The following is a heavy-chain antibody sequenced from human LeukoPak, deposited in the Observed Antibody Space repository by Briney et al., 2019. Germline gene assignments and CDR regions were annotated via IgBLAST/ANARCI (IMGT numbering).Heavy chain of an antibody. J-gene: IGHJ4*02. V-gene: IGHV4-61*08. CDR2: IYYSGST. CDR1: GDSISSGGYS. D-gene: IGHD3-9*01. Sequence: SETLSLTCAVSGDSISSGGYSWNWIRQPPGKGLEWIGYIYYSGSTNYNPSLKSRVTISVDTSKNQFSLKLSSVTAADTAVYYCARGGNPSGSILTGYYPDYWGQGTLVTVSS. CDR3: ARGGNPSGSILTGYYPDY.